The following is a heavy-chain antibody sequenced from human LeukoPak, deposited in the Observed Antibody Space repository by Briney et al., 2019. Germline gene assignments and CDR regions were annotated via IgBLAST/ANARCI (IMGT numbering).Heavy chain of an antibody. D-gene: IGHD4-17*01. Sequence: QPGRSLRLSCAASGFTFSSYGMHWVRQAPGKGLEGVAVISYDGSNKYYADSVRGRFTISRDNSKNTLYLQMNSLKAEDTAVYYCAKDRDGDYGFDYWGQGTLVTVSS. J-gene: IGHJ4*02. CDR3: AKDRDGDYGFDY. CDR1: GFTFSSYG. V-gene: IGHV3-30*18. CDR2: ISYDGSNK.